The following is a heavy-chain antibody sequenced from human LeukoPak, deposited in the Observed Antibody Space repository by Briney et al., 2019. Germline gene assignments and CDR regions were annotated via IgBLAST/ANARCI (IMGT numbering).Heavy chain of an antibody. CDR3: ARVLSGRGSLYDYYYYMDV. CDR1: GFTFSSYG. D-gene: IGHD2-2*01. V-gene: IGHV3-21*01. CDR2: SSSSSSYI. Sequence: GGSLRLSCAASGFTFSSYGMNWVRQAPGKGLEWVSSSSSSSSYIYYADSVKGRFTISRDNAKNTLYLQMNSLRAEDTAVYYCARVLSGRGSLYDYYYYMDVWGKGTTVTISS. J-gene: IGHJ6*03.